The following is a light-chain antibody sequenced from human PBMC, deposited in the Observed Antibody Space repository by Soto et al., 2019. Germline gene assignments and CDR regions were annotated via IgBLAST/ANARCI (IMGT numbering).Light chain of an antibody. V-gene: IGLV2-14*01. J-gene: IGLJ1*01. CDR2: DVN. Sequence: LTQPASVSGSPGQSSTISCSGPTSDIHDFNSISWYRHHPGKAPRLIVYDVNKRPSGISPRFSGSKSGLTASLTISGLQGEDEADYFCTSYTAKNTLVFGTGTKVTVL. CDR3: TSYTAKNTLV. CDR1: TSDIHDFNS.